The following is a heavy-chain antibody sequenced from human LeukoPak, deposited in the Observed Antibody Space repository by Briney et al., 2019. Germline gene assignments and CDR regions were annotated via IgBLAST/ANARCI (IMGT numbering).Heavy chain of an antibody. D-gene: IGHD3-22*01. CDR1: GFTVSSNY. CDR2: IYSGGGT. Sequence: GGSLRLSCAASGFTVSSNYMSWVRQAPGKGLEWVSVIYSGGGTYYADSVKGRFTISRDNSKNTLWLQMNSLRAEDTAVYYCARATYYYETSGYYHFDYWGQGTLVAVSS. CDR3: ARATYYYETSGYYHFDY. V-gene: IGHV3-53*01. J-gene: IGHJ4*02.